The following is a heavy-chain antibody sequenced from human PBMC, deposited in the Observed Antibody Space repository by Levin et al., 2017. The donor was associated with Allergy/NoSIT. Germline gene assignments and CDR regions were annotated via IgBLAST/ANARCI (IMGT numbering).Heavy chain of an antibody. J-gene: IGHJ4*02. CDR3: ARIISSRVYPLQIDY. V-gene: IGHV1-18*01. D-gene: IGHD6-13*01. CDR1: GYTFTAYS. CDR2: INAYNGKT. Sequence: ASVKVSCKASGYTFTAYSIGWVRQAPGQGLEWMGWINAYNGKTHRAPNFQGRVTMTSDRSTMTASMELRSLLSDDTALYFCARIISSRVYPLQIDYWGQGTLVTVSS.